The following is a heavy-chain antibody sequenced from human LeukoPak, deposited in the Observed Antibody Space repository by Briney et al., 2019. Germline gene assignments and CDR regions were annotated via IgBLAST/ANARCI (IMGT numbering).Heavy chain of an antibody. J-gene: IGHJ6*03. CDR2: IYTGGST. D-gene: IGHD6-19*01. V-gene: IGHV4-61*02. CDR1: GGSISSGSYY. Sequence: PSQTLSLTCTVSGGSISSGSYYWSWIRQPAGKGLEWIGRIYTGGSTNYNPSLKSRVTISVDTSKNQFSLKLSSVTAADTAVYYCARDRDIAVAGTGYYYYYMDVWGKGTTVTVSS. CDR3: ARDRDIAVAGTGYYYYYMDV.